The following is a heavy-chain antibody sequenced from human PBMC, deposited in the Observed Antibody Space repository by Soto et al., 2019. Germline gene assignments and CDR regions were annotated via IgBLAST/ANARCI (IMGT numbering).Heavy chain of an antibody. V-gene: IGHV1-8*01. CDR2: MNPNSGNT. CDR3: ARRYCTNGLCRQGRRFDP. CDR1: GYTFTSYD. Sequence: ASVKVSCKASGYTFTSYDINWVRQATGQGLEWMGWMNPNSGNTGYAQKFQGRVTMTRNTSISTAYMELSSLRSEDTAVYYCARRYCTNGLCRQGRRFDPWGQGTLVTVSS. D-gene: IGHD2-8*01. J-gene: IGHJ5*02.